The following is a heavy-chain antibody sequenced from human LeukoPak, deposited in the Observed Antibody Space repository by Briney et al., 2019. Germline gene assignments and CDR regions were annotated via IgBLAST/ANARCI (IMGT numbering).Heavy chain of an antibody. CDR2: ISADGSDT. CDR3: TKDWSAAY. CDR1: GFTFTNYA. J-gene: IGHJ4*02. Sequence: PGGSLRLSCAASGFTFTNYAMTWLRQAPGKGLEWVSAISADGSDTKYADSVKGRSTISRDNSKNTLFLQMNSLRVEDTAVYYCTKDWSAAYWGQGTLVTVSS. D-gene: IGHD2-15*01. V-gene: IGHV3-23*01.